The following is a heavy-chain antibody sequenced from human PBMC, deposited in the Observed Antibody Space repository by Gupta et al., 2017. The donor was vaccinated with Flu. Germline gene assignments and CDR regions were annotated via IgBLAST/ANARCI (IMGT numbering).Heavy chain of an antibody. J-gene: IGHJ4*02. CDR2: ISGSGGST. Sequence: GSVKLTFSVSGFTFSSYAMSWVRQAPGKGLEWVSAISGSGGSTYYADSVKGRFTISRDNSKNTLYLQMNSLRAEDTAVYYCAKGGYSYVEDYWGQGTLVTVSS. CDR3: AKGGYSYVEDY. CDR1: GFTFSSYA. V-gene: IGHV3-23*01. D-gene: IGHD5-18*01.